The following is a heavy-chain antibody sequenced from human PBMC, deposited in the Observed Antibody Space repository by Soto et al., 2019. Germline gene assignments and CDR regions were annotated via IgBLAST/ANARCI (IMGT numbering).Heavy chain of an antibody. J-gene: IGHJ4*02. CDR3: ASIAAPGTTHFDF. D-gene: IGHD6-13*01. Sequence: SETLSLTCTVSGGSLGGSSYYWGWIRQSPGKGLEWIGNIYYSGNTFYNPSLKSRVTISVDTSKNQFYLHLSSVTAADTAIFYCASIAAPGTTHFDFWGQGTPVTVSS. V-gene: IGHV4-39*01. CDR1: GGSLGGSSYY. CDR2: IYYSGNT.